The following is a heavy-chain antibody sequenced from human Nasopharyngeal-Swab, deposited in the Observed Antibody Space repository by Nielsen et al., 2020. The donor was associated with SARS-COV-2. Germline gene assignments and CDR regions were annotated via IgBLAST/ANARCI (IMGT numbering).Heavy chain of an antibody. Sequence: SETLSLTCAVYGGSLSGYYWTWIRQPPGKGLEWIGEVEQSGFTKYNPSLKSRVSISLDTSKNQVSLKASSVTAADTAVYYCARTFCTTSSCSYYFDSWGQGNLVTVSS. CDR1: GGSLSGYY. V-gene: IGHV4-34*01. D-gene: IGHD2-2*01. CDR3: ARTFCTTSSCSYYFDS. CDR2: VEQSGFT. J-gene: IGHJ4*02.